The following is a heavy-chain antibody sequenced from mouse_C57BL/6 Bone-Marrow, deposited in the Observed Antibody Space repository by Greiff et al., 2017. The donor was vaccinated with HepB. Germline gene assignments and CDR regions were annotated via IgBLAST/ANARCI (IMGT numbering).Heavy chain of an antibody. V-gene: IGHV5-4*03. J-gene: IGHJ4*01. CDR2: ISDGGSYT. Sequence: DVKLVESGGGLVKPGGSLKLSCAASGFTFSSYAMSWVRQTPEKRLEWVATISDGGSYTYYPDNVKGRFTISRDNAKNNLYLQMSHLKSEDTAMYYCARSYYSNYVYAMDYWGQGTSVTVSS. CDR1: GFTFSSYA. D-gene: IGHD2-5*01. CDR3: ARSYYSNYVYAMDY.